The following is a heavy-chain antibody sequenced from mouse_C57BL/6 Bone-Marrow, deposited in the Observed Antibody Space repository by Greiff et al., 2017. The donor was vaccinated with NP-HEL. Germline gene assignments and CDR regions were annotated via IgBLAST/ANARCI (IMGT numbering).Heavy chain of an antibody. J-gene: IGHJ2*01. CDR2: ISDGGSYT. Sequence: EVQRVESGGGLVKPGGSLKLSCAASGFTFSSYAMSWVRQTPEKRLEWVATISDGGSYTYYPDNVKGRFTISRDNAKNNLYLQMSHLKSEDTAMYYCARERIYYYGSSYGYFDYWGQGTTLTVSS. CDR1: GFTFSSYA. D-gene: IGHD1-1*01. V-gene: IGHV5-4*01. CDR3: ARERIYYYGSSYGYFDY.